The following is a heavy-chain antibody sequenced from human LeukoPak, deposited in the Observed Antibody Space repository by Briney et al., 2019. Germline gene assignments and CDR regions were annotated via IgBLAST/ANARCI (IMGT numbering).Heavy chain of an antibody. CDR2: INHSGST. J-gene: IGHJ4*02. V-gene: IGHV4-34*01. Sequence: SETLSLTCAVYGGSFSGYYWSWIRQLPGKGLEWIGEINHSGSTNYNPSLKSRVTISVDTSKNQFSLKLSSVTAADTAVYYCARFHRGYSGYDSAYWGQGTLVTVSS. D-gene: IGHD5-12*01. CDR3: ARFHRGYSGYDSAY. CDR1: GGSFSGYY.